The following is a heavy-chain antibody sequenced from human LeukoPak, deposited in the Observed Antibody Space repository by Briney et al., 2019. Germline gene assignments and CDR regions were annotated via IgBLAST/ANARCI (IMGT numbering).Heavy chain of an antibody. Sequence: PGGSLRLSCAASGFTFSSYWMTWVRQTPGKGLEWVGNINPDGRDKYYVDSVKGRFTMSRDTAKNSLYLQTNSLRVEDTAIYYCATRLNWAWDYWGQGTLVAVSS. CDR2: INPDGRDK. V-gene: IGHV3-7*01. CDR1: GFTFSSYW. CDR3: ATRLNWAWDY. J-gene: IGHJ4*02. D-gene: IGHD7-27*01.